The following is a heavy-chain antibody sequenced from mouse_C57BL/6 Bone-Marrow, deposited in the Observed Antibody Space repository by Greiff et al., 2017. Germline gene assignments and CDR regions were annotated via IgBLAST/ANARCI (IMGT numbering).Heavy chain of an antibody. D-gene: IGHD2-3*01. J-gene: IGHJ2*01. CDR2: INPGSGGT. CDR1: GYAFTNYL. Sequence: QVQLQQSGAELVRPGTSVTVSCKASGYAFTNYLIEWVKQRPGQGLEWIGVINPGSGGTNYNEKFKGKATLTADKSSSTAYMQLSSLTSEDSAVYFCARCDGYPSYWGQGTTLTVSS. CDR3: ARCDGYPSY. V-gene: IGHV1-54*01.